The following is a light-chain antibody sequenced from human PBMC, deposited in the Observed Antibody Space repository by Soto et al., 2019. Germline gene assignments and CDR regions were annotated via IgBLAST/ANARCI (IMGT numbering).Light chain of an antibody. CDR1: QSIRSW. Sequence: DIQMTQSPSTLPASVGARVPVPCRASQSIRSWVAWYQQKPGTAPDLLSLKSSSLERVVPSRCRCSGACTEFTLTISSLQPDDFATYYCQHYQTYPWTFGQGTKVDI. V-gene: IGKV1-5*01. CDR3: QHYQTYPWT. CDR2: KSS. J-gene: IGKJ1*01.